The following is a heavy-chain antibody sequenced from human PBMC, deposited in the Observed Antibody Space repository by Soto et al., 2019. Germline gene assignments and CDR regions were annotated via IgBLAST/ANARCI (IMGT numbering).Heavy chain of an antibody. D-gene: IGHD5-12*01. Sequence: RASVKVSCKASGYTFTSYAMHWVRQAPGQRLEWMGWINAGNGNTKYSQKFQGRVTITRDTSASTAYMELSSLRSEDTAVYYCASRYSGYQYYYYGMDVWGQGTTVTVSS. V-gene: IGHV1-3*01. J-gene: IGHJ6*02. CDR1: GYTFTSYA. CDR2: INAGNGNT. CDR3: ASRYSGYQYYYYGMDV.